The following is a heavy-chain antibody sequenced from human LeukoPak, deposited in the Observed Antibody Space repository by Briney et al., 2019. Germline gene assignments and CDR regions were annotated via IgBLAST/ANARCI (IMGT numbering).Heavy chain of an antibody. V-gene: IGHV3-7*01. J-gene: IGHJ4*02. Sequence: PGGSLRLSCAASGFTFSNYWMSWVRQAPGKGLEWVANIKQDGSEKYCVDSVKGRFTISRDNAENSLYLQMNSLRAEDTAVYYCARVARVRNYDTSGYYMDGGEGTLVTVSA. CDR3: ARVARVRNYDTSGYYMD. CDR2: IKQDGSEK. CDR1: GFTFSNYW. D-gene: IGHD3-22*01.